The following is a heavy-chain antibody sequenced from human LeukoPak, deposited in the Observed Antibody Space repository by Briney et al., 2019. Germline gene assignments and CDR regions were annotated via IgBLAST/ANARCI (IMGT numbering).Heavy chain of an antibody. CDR2: INHSGST. V-gene: IGHV4-34*01. J-gene: IGHJ4*02. CDR1: GGSFSGYY. CDR3: ARLDPISNWGYYFDY. D-gene: IGHD7-27*01. Sequence: SETLSLTCAVYGGSFSGYYWSWIRQPPGKGLEWIGEINHSGSTNYNPSLKSRVTISVDTSKNQFSLKLSSVTAADTAVYYCARLDPISNWGYYFDYWGQGTLVTVSS.